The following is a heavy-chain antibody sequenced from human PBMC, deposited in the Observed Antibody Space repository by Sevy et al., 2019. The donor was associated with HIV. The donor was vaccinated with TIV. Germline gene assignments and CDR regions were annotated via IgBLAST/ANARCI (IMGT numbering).Heavy chain of an antibody. D-gene: IGHD2-2*01. J-gene: IGHJ6*02. CDR3: ARDCSSSSCLWGMDV. CDR2: ISSSSRTI. V-gene: IGHV3-48*01. CDR1: GFTFSNYS. Sequence: GGSLRLSCAASGFTFSNYSMTWVRQAPGKGLEWISYISSSSRTIYNADSVKGRFTISRDNAKNSLYLQMNSLRAEDTAVYYCARDCSSSSCLWGMDVWGQGTTVTVSS.